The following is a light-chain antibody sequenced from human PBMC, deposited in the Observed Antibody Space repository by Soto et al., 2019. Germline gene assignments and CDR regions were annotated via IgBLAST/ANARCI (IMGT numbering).Light chain of an antibody. J-gene: IGKJ2*01. CDR3: MQTAHWPYT. V-gene: IGKV2-30*01. Sequence: VFMTQSPLSLPVTLGQSASISCTPSQSLVYADGNTYLNWLQQRPGQSPRRLIYKVFNRDSGVPDRFSGSASGSEFTLTISRVEAEDIGVYYCMQTAHWPYTFGRGTKVDIK. CDR1: QSLVYADGNTY. CDR2: KVF.